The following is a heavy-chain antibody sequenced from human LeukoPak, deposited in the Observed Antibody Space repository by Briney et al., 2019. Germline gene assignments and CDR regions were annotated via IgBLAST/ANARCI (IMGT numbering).Heavy chain of an antibody. J-gene: IGHJ5*02. CDR3: ARDLPEQWLVLRWFDP. D-gene: IGHD6-19*01. CDR2: ISSSSSYI. V-gene: IGHV3-21*01. Sequence: PGGSLRLSCAASGFTFSSYSMNWVRQAPGKWLEWVSPISSSSSYIYYADSVKGRFTISRDNAKNSLYLQMNSLRAEDTAVYYCARDLPEQWLVLRWFDPWGQGTLVTVSS. CDR1: GFTFSSYS.